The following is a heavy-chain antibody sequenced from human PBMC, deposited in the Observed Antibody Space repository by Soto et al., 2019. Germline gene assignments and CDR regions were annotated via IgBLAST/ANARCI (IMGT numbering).Heavy chain of an antibody. D-gene: IGHD4-17*01. CDR3: ARDPTTVTNKTRGYYYYYMDV. CDR2: INAGNGNT. CDR1: GYTFTSYA. J-gene: IGHJ6*03. Sequence: GASVKVSCKASGYTFTSYAMHWVRQAPGQRLEWMGWINAGNGNTKYSQKFQGRVTITRDTSASTAYMELSSLRSEDTAVYYCARDPTTVTNKTRGYYYYYMDVWGKGTTVTV. V-gene: IGHV1-3*01.